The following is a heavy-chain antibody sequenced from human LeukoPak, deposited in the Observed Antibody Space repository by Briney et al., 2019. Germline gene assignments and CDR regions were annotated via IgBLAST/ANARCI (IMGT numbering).Heavy chain of an antibody. J-gene: IGHJ4*02. CDR1: GGSFSGYY. D-gene: IGHD3-10*01. CDR2: INHSGNT. V-gene: IGHV4-34*01. CDR3: ARDPHYYGSGSSY. Sequence: SETLSLTCAVYGGSFSGYYWSWIRQPPGKGLEWIGEINHSGNTNYNPSLKSRVTISVDTSKNQFSLKLSSVTAADTAVYYCARDPHYYGSGSSYWGQGTLVTVSS.